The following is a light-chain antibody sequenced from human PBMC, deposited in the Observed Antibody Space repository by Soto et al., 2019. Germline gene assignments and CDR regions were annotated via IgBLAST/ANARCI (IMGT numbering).Light chain of an antibody. J-gene: IGLJ7*01. CDR1: SSDVGSHNL. V-gene: IGLV2-23*02. CDR2: EVS. CDR3: CSYGGSRAV. Sequence: SALTQPASVSGSPGQSITISCTGTSSDVGSHNLVSWYQQHPGQAPKLMIYEVSKRPLGVSTRFSASKSGNTASLTISGLQAEDEADYYCCSYGGSRAVFRGGTQLTVL.